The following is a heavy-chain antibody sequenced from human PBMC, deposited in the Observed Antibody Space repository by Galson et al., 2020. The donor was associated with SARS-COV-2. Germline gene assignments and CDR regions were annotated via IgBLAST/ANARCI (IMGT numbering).Heavy chain of an antibody. J-gene: IGHJ5*02. Sequence: SETLSLTCTVSGGTISSSSYYWGWIRQPPGKGLEWIGSIYYSGSTYYNPSLKRRVTISVDTSKNQFSLKLSSVTAADTAVYYCARHFPIIAGDFDWLLPDNWFDPWGQGTLVTVSS. V-gene: IGHV4-39*01. D-gene: IGHD3-9*01. CDR2: IYYSGST. CDR3: ARHFPIIAGDFDWLLPDNWFDP. CDR1: GGTISSSSYY.